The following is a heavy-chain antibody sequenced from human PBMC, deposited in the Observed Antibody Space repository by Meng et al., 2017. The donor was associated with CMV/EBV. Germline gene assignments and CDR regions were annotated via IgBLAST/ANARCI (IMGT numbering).Heavy chain of an antibody. V-gene: IGHV3-30*02. Sequence: QVELVESGGGVVQPGGSLRRSCAASGFTFSSYGMHWVRQAPGKGLEWVAFIRYDGSNKYYADSEKGRFTISRDNSKNTLYLQMNSLRAEDTAVYYCAKFGQLELRIYWGQGTLVTVSS. CDR3: AKFGQLELRIY. CDR2: IRYDGSNK. J-gene: IGHJ4*02. D-gene: IGHD1-7*01. CDR1: GFTFSSYG.